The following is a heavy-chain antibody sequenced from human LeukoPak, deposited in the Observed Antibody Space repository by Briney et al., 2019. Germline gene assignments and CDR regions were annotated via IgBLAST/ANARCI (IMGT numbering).Heavy chain of an antibody. CDR1: GFTFSSYW. Sequence: GGSLRLSCAASGFTFSSYWMSWVRQAPGRGLEWVANIKQDGSEKYYVDSVKGRFTISRDNAKNSLYLQMNSLRAEDTAVYYCARAGPTREQWLVKDWYFDLWGRGTLVTVSS. CDR2: IKQDGSEK. CDR3: ARAGPTREQWLVKDWYFDL. D-gene: IGHD6-19*01. V-gene: IGHV3-7*01. J-gene: IGHJ2*01.